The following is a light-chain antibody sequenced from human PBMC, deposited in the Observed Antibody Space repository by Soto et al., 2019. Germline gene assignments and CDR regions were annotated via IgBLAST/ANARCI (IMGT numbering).Light chain of an antibody. V-gene: IGLV2-23*01. CDR3: CSYAGSRTLFV. CDR1: SNDVGAYAL. J-gene: IGLJ1*01. Sequence: QSVLAQPASVSGSPGQSITISCTGTSNDVGAYALVSWYQHHPGKAPKLIIYEDSKRPSGVPNRFSATKSGNTASLTISGLQAGDEAYYYCCSYAGSRTLFVFGTGTKVTVL. CDR2: EDS.